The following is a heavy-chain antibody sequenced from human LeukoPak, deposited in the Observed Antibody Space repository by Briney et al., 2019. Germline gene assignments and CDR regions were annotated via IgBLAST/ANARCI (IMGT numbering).Heavy chain of an antibody. CDR3: AGDDRVVGQFDP. CDR2: IKEDGSEK. CDR1: GFSFSSYW. V-gene: IGHV3-7*01. J-gene: IGHJ5*02. Sequence: PGGSLRLSCAASGFSFSSYWMSWVRQAPGKGLEWVANIKEDGSEKEYVDSVKGRFTISRDNAKNSLYLQMSRLRAEDTAVYYCAGDDRVVGQFDPWGQGTLVTVSS.